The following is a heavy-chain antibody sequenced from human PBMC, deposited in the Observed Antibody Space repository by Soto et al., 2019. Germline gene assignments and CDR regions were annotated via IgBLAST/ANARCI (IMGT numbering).Heavy chain of an antibody. CDR1: GFTFGAYV. CDR2: IRSKAYGGTT. V-gene: IGHV3-49*03. J-gene: IGHJ3*02. Sequence: GRSLRLSCTVSGFTFGAYVMRWFRQAPVQGLARGGFIRSKAYGGTTEYAASVKGRSTISRDDSKSIAYLQMDSLRTEDTAVYYSARDSHRGYSGYDPDAFDIWAQGT. D-gene: IGHD5-12*01. CDR3: ARDSHRGYSGYDPDAFDI.